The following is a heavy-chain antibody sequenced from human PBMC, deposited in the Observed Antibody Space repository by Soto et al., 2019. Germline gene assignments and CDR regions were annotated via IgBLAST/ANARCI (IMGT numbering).Heavy chain of an antibody. D-gene: IGHD6-19*01. CDR1: GFSFSSYA. Sequence: QVRLVESGGGVVQPGRTLRLSCTASGFSFSSYAMYWFRQPPGKGLEWVAVISHDGINKQYADSVKGRVTVSRDNSNPSLDLKLNSLGGEDTAMYYCARDMYSSDYFVTWFEPWGQGTLVTVSS. CDR2: ISHDGINK. CDR3: ARDMYSSDYFVTWFEP. J-gene: IGHJ5*02. V-gene: IGHV3-30-3*01.